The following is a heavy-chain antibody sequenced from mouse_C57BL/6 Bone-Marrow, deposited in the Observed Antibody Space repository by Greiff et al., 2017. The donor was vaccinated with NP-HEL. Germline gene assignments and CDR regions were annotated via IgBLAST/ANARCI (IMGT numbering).Heavy chain of an antibody. D-gene: IGHD1-1*01. J-gene: IGHJ1*03. CDR1: GFTFTDYY. V-gene: IGHV7-3*01. CDR3: AIPYYYGSSSWYFDV. Sequence: EVQGVESGGGLVQPGGSLSLSCAASGFTFTDYYMSWVRQPPGKALEWLGFIRNKANGYTTEYSASVKGLFTISRDNSQSILYLQMNALRAEDSATYYCAIPYYYGSSSWYFDVWGTGTTVTVSS. CDR2: IRNKANGYTT.